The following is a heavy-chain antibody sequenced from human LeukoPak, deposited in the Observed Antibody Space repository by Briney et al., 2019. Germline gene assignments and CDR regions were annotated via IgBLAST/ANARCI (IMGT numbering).Heavy chain of an antibody. CDR3: TRQWEQYGAYFDY. J-gene: IGHJ4*02. CDR1: GSTFSDSA. CDR2: IRSNSSNYAT. D-gene: IGHD1-26*01. Sequence: PGGSLRLSCAASGSTFSDSALHWVRQPPGKGLEWVGRIRSNSSNYATAYAASVKCRFTVSRDDSRNTAYLQMNSLNTEDTAVYYCTRQWEQYGAYFDYWGQGALVTVSS. V-gene: IGHV3-73*01.